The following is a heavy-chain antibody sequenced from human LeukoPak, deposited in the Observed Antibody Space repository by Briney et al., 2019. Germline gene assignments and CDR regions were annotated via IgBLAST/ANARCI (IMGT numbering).Heavy chain of an antibody. J-gene: IGHJ5*02. CDR1: GGSISSSNW. V-gene: IGHV4-4*02. D-gene: IGHD6-19*01. Sequence: SGTLSLTCAVSGGSISSSNWWSWVRQPPGKGLEWIGEIYHSGSTNYNPSLKSRVTISVDTSKNQFSLKLSSVTAADTAVYYCARGRGSSGWSGWFDPWGQGTLVTVPS. CDR2: IYHSGST. CDR3: ARGRGSSGWSGWFDP.